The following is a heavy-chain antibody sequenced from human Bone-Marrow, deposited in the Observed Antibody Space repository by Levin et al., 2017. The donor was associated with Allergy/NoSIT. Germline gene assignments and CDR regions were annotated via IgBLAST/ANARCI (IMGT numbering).Heavy chain of an antibody. Sequence: AGGSLRLSCAASGFTFSSYGMHWVRQAPGKGLEWVAVISYDGSNKYYADSVKGRFTISRDNSKNTLYLQMNSLRAEDTAVYYCAKIRDYWGQGTLVTVSS. V-gene: IGHV3-30*18. CDR2: ISYDGSNK. CDR3: AKIRDY. J-gene: IGHJ4*02. D-gene: IGHD3-16*01. CDR1: GFTFSSYG.